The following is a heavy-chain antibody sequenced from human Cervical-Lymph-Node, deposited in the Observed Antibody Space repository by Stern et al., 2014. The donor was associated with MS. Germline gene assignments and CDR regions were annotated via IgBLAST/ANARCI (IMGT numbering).Heavy chain of an antibody. CDR1: GGTFSSSNW. Sequence: QLQLQESGPGLVQPSGTLSLTCTASGGTFSSSNWRSWVRQTPRKGLEWIGDTSHSGSTSYAPSLKRLVAMSIDKSKRQFSLNLISVIAADTAVYYCVYGGFHSPFAYWGQGKLVTVSS. CDR2: TSHSGST. D-gene: IGHD4-23*01. CDR3: VYGGFHSPFAY. V-gene: IGHV4-4*02. J-gene: IGHJ4*02.